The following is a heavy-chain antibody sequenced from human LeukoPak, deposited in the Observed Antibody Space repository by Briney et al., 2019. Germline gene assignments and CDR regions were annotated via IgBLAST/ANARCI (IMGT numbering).Heavy chain of an antibody. CDR3: ATAKEALSSSWYLSVDY. V-gene: IGHV3-30*03. CDR1: GFTFSSYG. J-gene: IGHJ4*02. CDR2: ISYDGSYK. D-gene: IGHD6-13*01. Sequence: PGRSLTLSCAASGFTFSSYGMHWVRQAPGKGLEWVTVISYDGSYKYYADSVKGRFTISRDNSKNTLYLQMNSLRVEDTAVYCCATAKEALSSSWYLSVDYWGQGTLVTVSS.